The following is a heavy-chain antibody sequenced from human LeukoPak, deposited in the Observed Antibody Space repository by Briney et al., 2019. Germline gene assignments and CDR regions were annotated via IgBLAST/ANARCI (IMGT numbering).Heavy chain of an antibody. CDR1: GDSVSRTDAG. V-gene: IGHV6-1*01. CDR3: ARSLLASYYYDSSGYYPFDY. Sequence: SQTLSLTCAISGDSVSRTDAGWNWIRQSPSRGLEWLGRIYYRSHWYGDDVLSMKSRITINPDTAKNQFSLQLKSVTPEDTALYYCARSLLASYYYDSSGYYPFDYWGQGTLVTVSS. CDR2: IYYRSHWYG. D-gene: IGHD3-22*01. J-gene: IGHJ4*02.